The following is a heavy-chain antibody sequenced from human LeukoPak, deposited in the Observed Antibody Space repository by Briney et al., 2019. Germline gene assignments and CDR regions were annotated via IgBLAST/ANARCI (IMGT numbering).Heavy chain of an antibody. CDR1: GFTFSRYW. CDR2: IKQDGSEK. D-gene: IGHD6-13*01. V-gene: IGHV3-7*01. Sequence: PGGSLRLSCAASGFTFSRYWMSWVRQASGKGLRWVANIKQDGSEKYYVDSVKGRFTISRDNAKNSLYLQMNSLRAEDTAVYYCAREGVQLQLVFSWGQGTLVTVSS. J-gene: IGHJ5*02. CDR3: AREGVQLQLVFS.